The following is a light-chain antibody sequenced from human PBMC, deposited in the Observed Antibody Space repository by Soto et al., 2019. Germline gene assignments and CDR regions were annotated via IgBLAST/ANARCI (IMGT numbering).Light chain of an antibody. Sequence: PGERATLSCRASQIVSSTYLAWFQQKPGQAPRLLIYGASTRATGIPDRFSRSGSGTDCTLTISGLEPEDFALYYCQQYGVTPPNTFGGGTKVEV. CDR1: QIVSSTY. V-gene: IGKV3-20*01. CDR3: QQYGVTPPNT. J-gene: IGKJ4*01. CDR2: GAS.